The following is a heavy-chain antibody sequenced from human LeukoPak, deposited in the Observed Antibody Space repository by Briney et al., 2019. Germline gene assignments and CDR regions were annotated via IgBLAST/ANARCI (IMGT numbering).Heavy chain of an antibody. CDR3: ASLPANSFDY. Sequence: HPGGSLRPSCAASGFAFSSCDMNWVRQAPGKGLEWLSYISSSGSTIYYADSMKGRFTVSRDNAKNSLYLQMNSLRAEDTAVYYCASLPANSFDYWGQGTLVTVSS. CDR1: GFAFSSCD. J-gene: IGHJ4*02. CDR2: ISSSGSTI. V-gene: IGHV3-48*03.